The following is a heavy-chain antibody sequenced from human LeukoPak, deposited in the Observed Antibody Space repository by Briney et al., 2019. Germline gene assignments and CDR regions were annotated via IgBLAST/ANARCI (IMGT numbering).Heavy chain of an antibody. Sequence: ASVKVSCKASGYSFTTYGISWVRQAPGQGLEWMGWISGYNGNTNYAQNLQGRVTMTTDTSTSTAYMDLRSLRSDDTVVYYCARTGRVLSFVDYWGQGTLVTVSS. J-gene: IGHJ4*02. CDR3: ARTGRVLSFVDY. V-gene: IGHV1-18*01. D-gene: IGHD2-15*01. CDR2: ISGYNGNT. CDR1: GYSFTTYG.